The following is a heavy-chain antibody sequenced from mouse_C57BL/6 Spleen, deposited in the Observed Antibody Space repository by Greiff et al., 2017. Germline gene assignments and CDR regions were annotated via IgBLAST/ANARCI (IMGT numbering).Heavy chain of an antibody. D-gene: IGHD1-1*01. Sequence: EVQRVESGAELVKPGASVKLSCTASGFNIKDYYMHWVKQRTEQGLEWIGRIDPEDGETKYAPTFQGKATIKADPASNTAYLQLSSLTSDDPAVYYCARWGFTTVVATPAWFAYWGQGTLVTVSA. CDR1: GFNIKDYY. J-gene: IGHJ3*01. CDR3: ARWGFTTVVATPAWFAY. V-gene: IGHV14-2*01. CDR2: IDPEDGET.